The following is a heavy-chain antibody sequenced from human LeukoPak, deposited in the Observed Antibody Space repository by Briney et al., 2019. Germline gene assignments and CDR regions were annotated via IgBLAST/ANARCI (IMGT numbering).Heavy chain of an antibody. Sequence: PSETLSLTCTVSGGSISSSSYSWGWIRQPPGKGLEWIGSIYYSGTTYYNPSLKSRVTISVDTSKIRFSLKLSSVAATDTAVYFCARLRFDFWSGYTHPYFDYWGQGTLVTVSS. CDR1: GGSISSSSYS. V-gene: IGHV4-39*01. CDR2: IYYSGTT. J-gene: IGHJ4*02. CDR3: ARLRFDFWSGYTHPYFDY. D-gene: IGHD3-3*01.